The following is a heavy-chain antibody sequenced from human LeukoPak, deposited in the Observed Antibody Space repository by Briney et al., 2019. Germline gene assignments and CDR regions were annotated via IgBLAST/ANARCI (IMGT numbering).Heavy chain of an antibody. D-gene: IGHD3-10*01. V-gene: IGHV3-23*01. CDR2: ISDNT. J-gene: IGHJ4*02. Sequence: GGSLRLSCAVSGFTFSMYAMAWVRQAPGKGLEWVSGISDNTYYADSVRGRFTISRDNSKNTLYLQMNSLRAEDTAVYYCAKGQGSGIYKYYFDYWGQGTLVTVSS. CDR3: AKGQGSGIYKYYFDY. CDR1: GFTFSMYA.